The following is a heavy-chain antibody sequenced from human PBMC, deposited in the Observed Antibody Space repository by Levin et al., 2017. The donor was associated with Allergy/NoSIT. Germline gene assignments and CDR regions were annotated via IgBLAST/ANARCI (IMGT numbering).Heavy chain of an antibody. D-gene: IGHD4-17*01. CDR3: ARRDYGDYFDY. Sequence: TPSETLSLTCTVSGVSISDYYWTWIRLPPGKGLEWIGHIYYSGSTNYNPALKSRVTISVDTSKNQVSLMLTSVTAADTAFYYCARRDYGDYFDYWGQGTLVTVSS. CDR2: IYYSGST. J-gene: IGHJ4*02. CDR1: GVSISDYY. V-gene: IGHV4-59*01.